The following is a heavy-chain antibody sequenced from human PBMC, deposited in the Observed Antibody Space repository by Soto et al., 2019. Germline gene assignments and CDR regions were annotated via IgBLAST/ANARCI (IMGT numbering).Heavy chain of an antibody. Sequence: GGSLRLSCAASGFTVSSSAMIWIRQAPGKGLEWVSSISRSSSYIYYAYSVKGRFTISRDNAKNSLYLQMNSLRAEDTAVYYCARDNDYRKYYFDYWGQGTLVTVSS. CDR3: ARDNDYRKYYFDY. J-gene: IGHJ4*02. V-gene: IGHV3-21*01. CDR2: ISRSSSYI. CDR1: GFTVSSSA. D-gene: IGHD1-1*01.